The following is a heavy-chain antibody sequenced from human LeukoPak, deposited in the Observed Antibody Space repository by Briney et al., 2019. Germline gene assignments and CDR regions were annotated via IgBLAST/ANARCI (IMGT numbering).Heavy chain of an antibody. D-gene: IGHD3-16*02. CDR2: INPNSGGT. J-gene: IGHJ3*02. V-gene: IGHV1-2*02. CDR3: ARDGPDRYYDYIWGSYRSPFDI. CDR1: GYTFTGYY. Sequence: ASVKVSCKASGYTFTGYYMHWVRQAPGQGLEWMGWINPNSGGTNYAQKFQGRVIMTRDTSISTAYMELSRLRSDDTAVYYCARDGPDRYYDYIWGSYRSPFDIWGQGTMVTVSS.